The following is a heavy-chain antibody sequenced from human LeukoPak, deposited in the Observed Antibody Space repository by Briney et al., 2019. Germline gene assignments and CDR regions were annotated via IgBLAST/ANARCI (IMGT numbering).Heavy chain of an antibody. CDR3: ARHGPLQYYDFWSGSENWFDP. J-gene: IGHJ5*02. D-gene: IGHD3-3*01. V-gene: IGHV4-34*01. Sequence: KTSETLSLTCAVYGGSFSGYYWSWIRQPPGKGLEWIGEINHSGSTNYNPSLKSRVTISVDTSKNQFSLKLSSVTAADTAVYYCARHGPLQYYDFWSGSENWFDPWGQGTLVTVSS. CDR2: INHSGST. CDR1: GGSFSGYY.